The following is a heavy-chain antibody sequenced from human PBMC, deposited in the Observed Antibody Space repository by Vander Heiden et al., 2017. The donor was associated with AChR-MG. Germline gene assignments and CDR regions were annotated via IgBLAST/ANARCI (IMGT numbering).Heavy chain of an antibody. CDR3: ARYYYGMDV. D-gene: IGHD3-10*01. CDR2: IGSSNSFV. J-gene: IGHJ6*02. V-gene: IGHV3-21*01. CDR1: GFTFSSYT. Sequence: EVQLVESGGGLVKLGGSLRPPCPASGFTFSSYTMDWVRQAPGTGLEWVSSIGSSNSFVYYADSVKGRFTISRDNAKNSLYLQMNSLRAEDTAVYYCARYYYGMDVWGQGTTVTVSS.